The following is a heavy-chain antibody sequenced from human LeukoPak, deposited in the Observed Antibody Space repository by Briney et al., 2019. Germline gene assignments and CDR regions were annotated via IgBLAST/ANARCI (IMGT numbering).Heavy chain of an antibody. CDR1: GGSFSGYY. Sequence: SETLSLTCAVYGGSFSGYYRSWIRQPPGKGLEWIGEINHSGSTNCNPSLKSRVTISVDTSKNQYSLKLSSVTAADTAVYYCASGGFTSQTPMDVWGKGTTVTVSS. D-gene: IGHD2-2*01. V-gene: IGHV4-34*01. CDR2: INHSGST. J-gene: IGHJ6*03. CDR3: ASGGFTSQTPMDV.